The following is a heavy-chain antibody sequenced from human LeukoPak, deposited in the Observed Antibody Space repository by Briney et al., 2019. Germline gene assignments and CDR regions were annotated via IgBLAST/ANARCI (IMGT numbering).Heavy chain of an antibody. D-gene: IGHD1-14*01. CDR1: GFTFDDYA. J-gene: IGHJ3*02. V-gene: IGHV3-9*01. Sequence: PGRSLRLSCAASGFTFDDYAMHWVRQAPGKGLEWVSGISWNSGSIGYAASVKGRFTISRDNAKNSLYLQMNSLRAEDTAVYYCASEPAADDAFDIWGQGTMVTVSS. CDR2: ISWNSGSI. CDR3: ASEPAADDAFDI.